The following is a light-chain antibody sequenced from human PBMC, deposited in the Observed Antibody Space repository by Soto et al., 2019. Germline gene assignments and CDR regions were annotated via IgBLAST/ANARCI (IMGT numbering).Light chain of an antibody. CDR2: GVS. J-gene: IGKJ1*01. V-gene: IGKV3-20*01. Sequence: EIVLTQSPGTLSLSPGERATLSCRASQSVSSSYLAWYQQKPGQAPRLLIYGVSTRATGIPARFSGSGSGTEFTLTISCLQSEDFATYYCQQYYSYPPTFGQGTKVDIK. CDR1: QSVSSSY. CDR3: QQYYSYPPT.